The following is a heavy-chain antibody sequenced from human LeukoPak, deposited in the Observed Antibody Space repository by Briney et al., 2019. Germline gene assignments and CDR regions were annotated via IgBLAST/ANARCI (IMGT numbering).Heavy chain of an antibody. D-gene: IGHD6-19*01. CDR1: GGSISSYY. V-gene: IGHV4-39*01. Sequence: PSETLSLTCTVSGGSISSYYWSWIRQPPGKGLEWIGSIYYSGSTYYNPSLKSRVTISVDTSKNQFSLKLSSVTAADTAVYYCARPQWQWGFDPWGQGTLVTVSS. CDR2: IYYSGST. CDR3: ARPQWQWGFDP. J-gene: IGHJ5*02.